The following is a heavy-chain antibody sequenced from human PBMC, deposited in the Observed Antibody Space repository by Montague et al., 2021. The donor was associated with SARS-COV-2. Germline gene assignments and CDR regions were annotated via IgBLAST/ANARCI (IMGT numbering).Heavy chain of an antibody. CDR3: ARVTDYYYDTSGYWDAFDI. V-gene: IGHV5-51*07. Sequence: QSGAEVKAPGESLKISCKGSGYSFTSYWIGWVHQMPGKGLERMGIIYPGDSDTRYSPSFQGQVTISADKSISTAYLQWSSLKASDTAIYYCARVTDYYYDTSGYWDAFDIWGQGTMVTVSS. D-gene: IGHD3-22*01. J-gene: IGHJ3*02. CDR2: IYPGDSDT. CDR1: GYSFTSYW.